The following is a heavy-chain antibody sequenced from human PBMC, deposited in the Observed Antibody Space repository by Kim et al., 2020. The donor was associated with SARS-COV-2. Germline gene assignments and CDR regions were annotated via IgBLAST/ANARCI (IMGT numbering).Heavy chain of an antibody. Sequence: ASVKVSCKASGYTFTSYTFHWVRQAPGQRPEWMGRIYAGNGDTDYSRKFQGRVTFSGDTSASTVYMDLSSLSSEDTAVYYCAGGVLHSGDYQDWGQGTL. D-gene: IGHD2-21*01. CDR1: GYTFTSYT. CDR3: AGGVLHSGDYQD. CDR2: IYAGNGDT. V-gene: IGHV1-3*01. J-gene: IGHJ4*02.